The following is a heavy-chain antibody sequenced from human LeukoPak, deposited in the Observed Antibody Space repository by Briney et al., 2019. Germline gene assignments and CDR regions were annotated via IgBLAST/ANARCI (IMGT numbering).Heavy chain of an antibody. CDR3: AREERGHLVGY. V-gene: IGHV3-30-3*01. CDR1: GFTFSGYA. J-gene: IGHJ4*02. CDR2: ISYDGGSNK. D-gene: IGHD6-6*01. Sequence: AGGSLRLSCAASGFTFSGYAMHWVRQAPGKGLERVALISYDGGSNKYYADSVKGRFTISRDNSKYTLCLQMNSLRAEDTAVYYCAREERGHLVGYWGQGTLVTVSS.